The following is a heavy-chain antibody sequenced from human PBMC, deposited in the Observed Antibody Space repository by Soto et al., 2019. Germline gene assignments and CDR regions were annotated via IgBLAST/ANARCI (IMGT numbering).Heavy chain of an antibody. J-gene: IGHJ3*02. Sequence: ASVKVSCKASGYTFTSYAMHWVRQAPGQRLEWMGWINAGNGNTKYSQKFQGRVTITRDTSASTAYMELSSLRSEDTAVYYCARDKTPYYYDSSGYYFNLLIWGQGTMVT. CDR1: GYTFTSYA. D-gene: IGHD3-22*01. CDR2: INAGNGNT. V-gene: IGHV1-3*01. CDR3: ARDKTPYYYDSSGYYFNLLI.